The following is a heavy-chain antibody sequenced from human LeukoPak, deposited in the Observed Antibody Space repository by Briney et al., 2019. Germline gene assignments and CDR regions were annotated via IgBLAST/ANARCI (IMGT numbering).Heavy chain of an antibody. D-gene: IGHD6-13*01. J-gene: IGHJ6*03. CDR1: GYSFTSYW. V-gene: IGHV5-51*01. Sequence: GESLKISCKGSGYSFTSYWIGWVRQMPGKGLEWMGIIYPGDSDTRYSPSFQGQVTISADKSISTAYLQWSSLKASDTAMYYCARAPGYSGSWYGGGDYYYYMDVWGKGTTVTVSS. CDR2: IYPGDSDT. CDR3: ARAPGYSGSWYGGGDYYYYMDV.